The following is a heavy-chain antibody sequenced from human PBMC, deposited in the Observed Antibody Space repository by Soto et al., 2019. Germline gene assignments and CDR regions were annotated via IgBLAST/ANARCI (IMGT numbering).Heavy chain of an antibody. J-gene: IGHJ6*02. CDR2: ISAYNGNT. Sequence: QVQLVQSGAEVKKPGASVKVSCKASGYTFTSYGINWVRQAPGQGVEWMGWISAYNGNTNYAQKLQGRVTMTTDTSTSTAYMELRSLRSDDTAVYYCARVWVGTTFAYYYGMDVWGQGTTVTVSS. CDR1: GYTFTSYG. V-gene: IGHV1-18*01. D-gene: IGHD1-26*01. CDR3: ARVWVGTTFAYYYGMDV.